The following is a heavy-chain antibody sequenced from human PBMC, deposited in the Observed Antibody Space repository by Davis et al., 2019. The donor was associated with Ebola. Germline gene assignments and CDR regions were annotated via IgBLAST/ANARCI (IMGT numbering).Heavy chain of an antibody. V-gene: IGHV3-23*01. J-gene: IGHJ2*01. D-gene: IGHD4-17*01. CDR2: ISGGGDST. Sequence: GESLKISCAASGFMFSSYAMSWVRQAPGKGLEWVSVISGGGDSTYYIDSVKGRFTISRDNSKNTVSLQMNSLRAEDTAEYFCAKARTTATTYNWDLDLWGRGTLVTVSS. CDR3: AKARTTATTYNWDLDL. CDR1: GFMFSSYA.